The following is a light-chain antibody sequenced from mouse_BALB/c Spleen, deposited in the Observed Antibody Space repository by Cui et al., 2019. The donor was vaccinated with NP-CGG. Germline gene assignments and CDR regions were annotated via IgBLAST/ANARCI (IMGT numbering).Light chain of an antibody. J-gene: IGLJ1*01. CDR1: TGAVTTSNY. V-gene: IGLV1*01. CDR2: GTN. CDR3: ALWYSNHWM. Sequence: QAVVTQESALTTSPGETVTLTCRSNTGAVTTSNYANWVQEKPDHLFTGLIGGTNNRAPGVPARFSGSLIGDKAALTITGAQTEDEAIYFCALWYSNHWMFGGGTKLTV.